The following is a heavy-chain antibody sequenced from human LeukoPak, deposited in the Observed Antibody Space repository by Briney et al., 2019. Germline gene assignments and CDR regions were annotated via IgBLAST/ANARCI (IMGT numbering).Heavy chain of an antibody. D-gene: IGHD3-16*02. CDR1: GFTFSSYA. CDR3: ATYDYVWGSYRLAQSDY. V-gene: IGHV3-23*01. CDR2: INDSGGST. Sequence: GGSLRLSCAASGFTFSSYAMSWVRQLPGKGLEWLSYINDSGGSTYYADSVKGRFVISRDNSKNSLYLQINSLRAEDTAIYYCATYDYVWGSYRLAQSDYWGQGTLVTVSS. J-gene: IGHJ4*02.